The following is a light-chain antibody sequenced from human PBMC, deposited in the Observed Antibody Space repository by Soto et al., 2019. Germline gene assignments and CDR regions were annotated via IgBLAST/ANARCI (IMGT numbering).Light chain of an antibody. CDR3: QKSYSTRYT. V-gene: IGKV1-39*01. J-gene: IGKJ2*01. CDR2: AAS. Sequence: DIQMTQSPSSLSASVGDTVTLTCRASQSIAIYLKWYQNKPGKAPKLLIYAASSLQSGVPPSFRGSRSGAVFTHTITSLQPEDCAIYYCQKSYSTRYTFRQSTNLDIQ. CDR1: QSIAIY.